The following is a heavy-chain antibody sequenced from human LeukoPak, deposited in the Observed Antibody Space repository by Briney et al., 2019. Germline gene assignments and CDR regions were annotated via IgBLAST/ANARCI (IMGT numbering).Heavy chain of an antibody. D-gene: IGHD6-13*01. V-gene: IGHV4-61*01. CDR3: ARGSTMGYSSSWYK. Sequence: SETLSLTCAVSGYSISSGYYWSWIRQPPGKGLEWIGYIYYSGSTNYNPSLKSRVTISVDTSKNQFSLKLISVTAADTAVYYCARGSTMGYSSSWYKWGQGALVTVSS. CDR1: GYSISSGYY. J-gene: IGHJ4*02. CDR2: IYYSGST.